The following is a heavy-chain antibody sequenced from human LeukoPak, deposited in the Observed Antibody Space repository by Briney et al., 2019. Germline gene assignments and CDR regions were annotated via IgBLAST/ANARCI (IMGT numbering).Heavy chain of an antibody. CDR1: GYTFTGYY. Sequence: GASVKVSCKASGYTFTGYYMHRVRQAPGQGLEWMGWINPNSGGTNYAQKFQGRVTMTRDTSISTAYMELSSLRSEDTAVYYCAREIYPYYYGSGSYSYVDYWGQGTLVTVSS. CDR3: AREIYPYYYGSGSYSYVDY. CDR2: INPNSGGT. V-gene: IGHV1-2*02. D-gene: IGHD3-10*01. J-gene: IGHJ4*02.